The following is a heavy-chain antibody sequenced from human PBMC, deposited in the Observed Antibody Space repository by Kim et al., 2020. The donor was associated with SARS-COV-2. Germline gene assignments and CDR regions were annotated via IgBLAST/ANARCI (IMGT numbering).Heavy chain of an antibody. Sequence: SETLSLTCTVSGGSISSYYWSWVRQPPGKGMEWIGYIYYSGSTNYNPSLKSLVTISVDTSKNRFSLKLSSVTAADTAVYYCARIILRHGMTMVRGVIGHYCLYYWGKGTRVTVSS. CDR1: GGSISSYY. CDR3: ARIILRHGMTMVRGVIGHYCLYY. D-gene: IGHD3-10*01. V-gene: IGHV4-59*01. CDR2: IYYSGST. J-gene: IGHJ4*02.